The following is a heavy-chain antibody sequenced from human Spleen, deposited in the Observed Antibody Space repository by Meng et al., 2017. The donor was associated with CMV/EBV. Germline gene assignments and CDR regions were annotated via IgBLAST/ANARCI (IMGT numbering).Heavy chain of an antibody. CDR3: ARGHMTGYDYVRGFDY. D-gene: IGHD3-16*01. CDR2: ISPNSGGT. CDR1: GYTFTGYY. V-gene: IGHV1-2*02. J-gene: IGHJ4*02. Sequence: ASVKVSCKASGYTFTGYYIHWVRQAPGQGLEWMGWISPNSGGTNYAQKFQGRVTMTRDTSISTAYMELSRLRSDDTAVYYCARGHMTGYDYVRGFDYWGQGTLVTVSS.